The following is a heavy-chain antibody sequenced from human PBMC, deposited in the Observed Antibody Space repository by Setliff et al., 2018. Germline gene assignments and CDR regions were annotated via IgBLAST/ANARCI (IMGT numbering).Heavy chain of an antibody. CDR3: ARSDHLVVDGFDV. CDR1: GYAFTDNY. J-gene: IGHJ3*01. V-gene: IGHV1-2*04. CDR2: INPKTGGT. D-gene: IGHD3-16*01. Sequence: ASVKVSCKPSGYAFTDNYIHWVRQAPGQGLEWMGWINPKTGGTNLAQKFQGWVSMTRDTSITTAYMELSRLTSDDMAVYFCARSDHLVVDGFDVWGQGTMVTVSS.